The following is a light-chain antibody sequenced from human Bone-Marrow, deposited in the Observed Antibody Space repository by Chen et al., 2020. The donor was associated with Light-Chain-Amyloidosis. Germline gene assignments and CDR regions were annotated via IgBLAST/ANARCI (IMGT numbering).Light chain of an antibody. V-gene: IGLV3-25*03. Sequence: QLTQPPSVSVSPGQTTRITCSGDDLPTKYAYWYQQKPGQAPVLVIHRDTERPSGISERFSGSSSGTTATLTISGVQAEDEADYHCQSADSSGTYEVIFGGGTKLTVL. CDR2: RDT. J-gene: IGLJ2*01. CDR3: QSADSSGTYEVI. CDR1: DLPTKY.